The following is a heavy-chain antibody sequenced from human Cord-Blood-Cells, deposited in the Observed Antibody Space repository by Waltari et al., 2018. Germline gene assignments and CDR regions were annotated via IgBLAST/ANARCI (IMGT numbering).Heavy chain of an antibody. CDR1: GGSFSGYY. CDR3: ARGIRKEYSSSWYYFDY. V-gene: IGHV4-34*01. D-gene: IGHD6-13*01. CDR2: INHSGST. Sequence: QVQLQQWGAGLLKPSETLSLTCAVYGGSFSGYYWSWIRQPPGTGLEWIGEINHSGSTKYNPSLKSRVTISVDTSKNQFSLKLSSVTAADTAVYYCARGIRKEYSSSWYYFDYWGQGTLVTVSS. J-gene: IGHJ4*02.